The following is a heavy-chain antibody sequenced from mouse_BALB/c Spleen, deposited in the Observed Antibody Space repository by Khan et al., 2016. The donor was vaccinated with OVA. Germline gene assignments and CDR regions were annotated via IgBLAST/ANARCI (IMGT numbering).Heavy chain of an antibody. CDR1: GFSISSDNA. J-gene: IGHJ2*01. CDR3: ARSIMAN. CDR2: RSDGGCT. Sequence: VQLMESGPGLVKPSQSLSLTCAVTGFSISSDNAWNCLRHFQRNKLECMAYRSDGGCTSYQPSVKSRFSITRDTSKNQFYLQLNSVTTEDTATYYCARSIMANWGQGTTLTVSS. V-gene: IGHV3-2*02.